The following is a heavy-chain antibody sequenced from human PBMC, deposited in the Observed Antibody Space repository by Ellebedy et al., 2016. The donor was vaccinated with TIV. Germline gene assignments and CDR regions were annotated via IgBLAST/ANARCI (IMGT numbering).Heavy chain of an antibody. J-gene: IGHJ3*01. CDR3: ARSATPFDAFDV. CDR2: IYYSGST. Sequence: MPGGSLRLSCTVSGGSMNSYFWTWIRHPPGKGLEWIGYIYYSGSTNHNPSLKSRVTISIDTSRNQFSLKLSSVTAADTALYYCARSATPFDAFDVWGPGTMVTVSS. V-gene: IGHV4-59*01. CDR1: GGSMNSYF.